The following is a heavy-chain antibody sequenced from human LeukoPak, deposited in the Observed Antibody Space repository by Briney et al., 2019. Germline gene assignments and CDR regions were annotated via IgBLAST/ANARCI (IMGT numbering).Heavy chain of an antibody. Sequence: PGGSLRLSCAASGFTFSSYSMNWVRQAPGKGLEWVSSISSSSSYIYYADSVKGRFTISRDNAKNSLYLQMNSLRAEDTAVYYCARDKDTSGYYYYYGMDVWGQGATVTVSS. CDR1: GFTFSSYS. CDR2: ISSSSSYI. J-gene: IGHJ6*02. CDR3: ARDKDTSGYYYYYGMDV. V-gene: IGHV3-21*01. D-gene: IGHD6-25*01.